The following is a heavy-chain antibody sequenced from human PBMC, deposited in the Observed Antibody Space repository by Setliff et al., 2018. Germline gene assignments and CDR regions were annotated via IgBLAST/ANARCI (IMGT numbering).Heavy chain of an antibody. V-gene: IGHV3-30*02. J-gene: IGHJ6*02. Sequence: GGSLRLSCAASGFTFSGFGMHWVRQAPGKGLEWGAFIRYNGNNQYYSDSVKGRFTTSRDNSKNTLTLQMNGLRAEDTAVYYCAKANAMVVTSHSYGMDVWGQGKTVTFSS. CDR2: IRYNGNNQ. D-gene: IGHD2-21*02. CDR3: AKANAMVVTSHSYGMDV. CDR1: GFTFSGFG.